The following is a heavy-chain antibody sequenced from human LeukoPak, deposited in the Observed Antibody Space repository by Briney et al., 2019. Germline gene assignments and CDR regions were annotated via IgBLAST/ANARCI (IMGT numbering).Heavy chain of an antibody. CDR1: GFSFSDYY. Sequence: GGSLRLSCAASGFSFSDYYMAWIRQAPGKGLEWASYISQSGSAIYPPDSVKGRFTISRDNTKNSLYLQMNSLRAEDTAVYYCAKEQKSYGSGSYLDYWGQGTLATV. J-gene: IGHJ4*02. V-gene: IGHV3-11*04. D-gene: IGHD3-10*01. CDR3: AKEQKSYGSGSYLDY. CDR2: ISQSGSAI.